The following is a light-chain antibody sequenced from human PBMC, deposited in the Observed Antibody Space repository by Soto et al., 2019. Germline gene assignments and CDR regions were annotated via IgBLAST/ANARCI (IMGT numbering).Light chain of an antibody. CDR3: QQSHSTPLT. Sequence: DSQRAQSGSCVSACGGGRVTITCRASQSISSYLNWYQQKPGKAPKLLIYAASSLQSGVPSRFSGSRSGTDFTLTITSLQPQDFATYYCQQSHSTPLTFGQGTKVDIK. J-gene: IGKJ1*01. CDR1: QSISSY. V-gene: IGKV1-39*01. CDR2: AAS.